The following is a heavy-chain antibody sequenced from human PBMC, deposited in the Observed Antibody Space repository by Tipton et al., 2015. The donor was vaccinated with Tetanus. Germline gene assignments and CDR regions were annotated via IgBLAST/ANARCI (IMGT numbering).Heavy chain of an antibody. V-gene: IGHV3-11*01. CDR1: GFTSSDYY. CDR2: ISRSSSTI. J-gene: IGHJ3*01. Sequence: SLRLSCAASGFTSSDYYMTWIRQAPGKGLEWVSYISRSSSTIYYADSVKGRFTISRDNAKNSLYLQMSSLRAEDTAVYYCARDVAGIPAWPVAFDVWGLGAMVPVSS. CDR3: ARDVAGIPAWPVAFDV. D-gene: IGHD6-13*01.